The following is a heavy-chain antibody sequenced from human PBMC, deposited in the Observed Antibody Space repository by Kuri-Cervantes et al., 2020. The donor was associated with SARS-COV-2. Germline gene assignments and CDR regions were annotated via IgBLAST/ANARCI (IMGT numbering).Heavy chain of an antibody. J-gene: IGHJ6*02. CDR1: GFTVSSNY. CDR2: IYTGGSS. D-gene: IGHD6-19*01. V-gene: IGHV3-53*01. Sequence: GESLKISCAASGFTVSSNYMSWVRQAPGKGLEWVSVIYTGGSSHYADSVRGRLTISRDKSKNTLYLQMNSLRVEDTAVYYCARDPSTGWSRYFYGMGVWGQGTTVTVSS. CDR3: ARDPSTGWSRYFYGMGV.